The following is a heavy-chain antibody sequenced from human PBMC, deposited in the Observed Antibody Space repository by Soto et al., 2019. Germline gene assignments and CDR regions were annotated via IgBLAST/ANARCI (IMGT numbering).Heavy chain of an antibody. CDR1: GFTFSSYA. V-gene: IGHV3-30-3*01. J-gene: IGHJ4*02. CDR2: ISYDGSNK. D-gene: IGHD4-17*01. Sequence: GGSLRLSCAASGFTFSSYAMHWVRQAPGKGLEWVAVISYDGSNKYYADSVKGRFTISRDNSKNTLYLQMNSLRAEDTAVYYCARGHDYGDYGFDYCRQGTLVTVSS. CDR3: ARGHDYGDYGFDY.